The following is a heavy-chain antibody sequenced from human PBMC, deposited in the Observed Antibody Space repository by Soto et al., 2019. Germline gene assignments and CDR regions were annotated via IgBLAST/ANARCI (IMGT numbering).Heavy chain of an antibody. V-gene: IGHV3-66*01. CDR1: GFTVSSNY. CDR3: RTDNYGDFGGY. J-gene: IGHJ4*02. D-gene: IGHD4-17*01. CDR2: IYSGGST. Sequence: EVQLVESGGGLVQPGGSLRLSCAASGFTVSSNYLSWVRQAPGKGLEWVSVIYSGGSTYYADSVKGRFTISRDNSKNTLYLQRNSLRAEDTAVDYCRTDNYGDFGGYWGQGTLVTVSS.